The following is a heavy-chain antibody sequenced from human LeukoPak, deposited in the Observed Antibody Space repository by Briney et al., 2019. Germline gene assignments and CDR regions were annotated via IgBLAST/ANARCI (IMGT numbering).Heavy chain of an antibody. J-gene: IGHJ4*02. CDR1: GFTLSSYG. D-gene: IGHD3-10*01. Sequence: GGSLRLSCAASGFTLSSYGMHWVRQAPGKGLEWVAVIWYDGSNKYYADSVKGRFTISRDNSKNTLYLQMNSLRAEDTAVYYCARDTRSRDYFDYWGQGTLVTVSS. CDR2: IWYDGSNK. CDR3: ARDTRSRDYFDY. V-gene: IGHV3-33*01.